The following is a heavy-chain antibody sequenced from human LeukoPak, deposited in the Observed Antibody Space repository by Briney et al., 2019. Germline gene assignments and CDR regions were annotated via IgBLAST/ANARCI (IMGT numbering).Heavy chain of an antibody. J-gene: IGHJ5*02. CDR3: ARGVIAAAGTFWFDP. V-gene: IGHV1-2*06. Sequence: ASVKVSCKASGYTFTGYYMHWVRQAPGQGLEWMGRINPNSGGTNYAQKLQGRVTMTRDTSISTAYMELSRLRSDDTAVYYCARGVIAAAGTFWFDPWGQGTLVTVSS. CDR1: GYTFTGYY. D-gene: IGHD6-13*01. CDR2: INPNSGGT.